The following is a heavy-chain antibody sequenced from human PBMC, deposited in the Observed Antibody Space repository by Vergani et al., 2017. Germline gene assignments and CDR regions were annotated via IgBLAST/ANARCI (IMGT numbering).Heavy chain of an antibody. Sequence: QVQLVESGGGVVQPGRSLRLSCAASGFTFSSYGMHWVRQAPGKGLEWVAVIWYDGSNKYYADSGKGRFTISRDNSKNTLYLQMNRLRAEDTAVYYCARGGRQRGSGYYGIDYWGQGTLVTVSS. J-gene: IGHJ4*02. CDR1: GFTFSSYG. V-gene: IGHV3-33*01. CDR2: IWYDGSNK. CDR3: ARGGRQRGSGYYGIDY. D-gene: IGHD3-22*01.